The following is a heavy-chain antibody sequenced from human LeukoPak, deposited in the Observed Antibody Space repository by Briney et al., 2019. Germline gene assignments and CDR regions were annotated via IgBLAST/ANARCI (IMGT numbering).Heavy chain of an antibody. V-gene: IGHV2-5*02. CDR3: AHKPAQKNYFDP. CDR1: GFSLSAPQVA. D-gene: IGHD1-7*01. CDR2: TYWGDDK. J-gene: IGHJ5*02. Sequence: SGPTLVNPTQTLTLTCTFSGFSLSAPQVAVGWIRQPPGKALEFLALTYWGDDKRFSSSLRSRLTITSDASKNHVVLTVANLDPVDTATYYCAHKPAQKNYFDPWGQGTLVTVSS.